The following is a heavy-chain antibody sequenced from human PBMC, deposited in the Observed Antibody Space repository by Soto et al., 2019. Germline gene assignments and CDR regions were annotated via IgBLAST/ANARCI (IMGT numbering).Heavy chain of an antibody. J-gene: IGHJ6*02. CDR1: GFTFSNYA. Sequence: EVHLLESGGGLVQPGGSLRLSCAASGFTFSNYAMTWVRQAPGKGLEWVSVISGTGGGTNNADSAKGRFTTSRDNSKNTLYLQMNGRRAEDTAVYYCAKRAFYGSGIPNYYGMDVWGQGTAVTVSS. D-gene: IGHD3-10*01. V-gene: IGHV3-23*01. CDR3: AKRAFYGSGIPNYYGMDV. CDR2: ISGTGGGT.